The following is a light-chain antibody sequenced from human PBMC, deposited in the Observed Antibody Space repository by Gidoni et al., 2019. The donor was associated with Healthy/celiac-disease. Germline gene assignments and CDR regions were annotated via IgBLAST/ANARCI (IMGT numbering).Light chain of an antibody. Sequence: QSVLTQPPSASGTPGQRVTISCSGSSSNIGSNNVNWYQHLPGTAPQLLIYSNNQQPSAVPDRLSGSKSGTSASLAISGLQSEDEAAYYCAAWDDSLNGWVFGGGTKLTVL. CDR1: SSNIGSNN. CDR2: SNN. V-gene: IGLV1-44*01. J-gene: IGLJ3*02. CDR3: AAWDDSLNGWV.